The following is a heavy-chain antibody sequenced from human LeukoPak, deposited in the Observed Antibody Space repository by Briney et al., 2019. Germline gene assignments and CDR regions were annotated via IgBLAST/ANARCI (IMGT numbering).Heavy chain of an antibody. V-gene: IGHV3-7*01. Sequence: GGSLRLSCAASGFTFSSYWMSWVRQAPGKGLEWVANIKQDGSEKYYADSVKGRFTISRDNAKNSLYLQMNSLRAEDTAVYYCARDWYCSSTSCYRYYGMDVWGQGTTVTVSS. CDR3: ARDWYCSSTSCYRYYGMDV. J-gene: IGHJ6*02. CDR2: IKQDGSEK. CDR1: GFTFSSYW. D-gene: IGHD2-2*01.